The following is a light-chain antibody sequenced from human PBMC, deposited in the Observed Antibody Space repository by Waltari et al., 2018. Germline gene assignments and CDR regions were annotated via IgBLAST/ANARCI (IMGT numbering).Light chain of an antibody. CDR3: QQRGDWSRT. CDR2: DAS. CDR1: QSVSSN. V-gene: IGKV3-11*01. J-gene: IGKJ3*01. Sequence: EIVLTQSPATLSLSPGERDTLSCRASQSVSSNLAWYQQKPGQAPRLLIYDASNRATGIPARFSGSGSGTDFTLTISSLEPEDFAVYYCQQRGDWSRTFGPGTKVEIK.